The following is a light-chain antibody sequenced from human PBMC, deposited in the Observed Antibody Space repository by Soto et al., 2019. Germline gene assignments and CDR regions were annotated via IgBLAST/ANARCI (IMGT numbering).Light chain of an antibody. CDR3: AAWDDCMNGRV. CDR1: NSNIGSNT. CDR2: NDN. Sequence: LTQPPSASGTPGQRVTISCSGSNSNIGSNTVNWYQQLPGTAHKQLIYNDNLRPSGVPDGISGTNSGTSASLAISGLQSDYEADYYGAAWDDCMNGRVFGTGTKATVL. V-gene: IGLV1-44*01. J-gene: IGLJ1*01.